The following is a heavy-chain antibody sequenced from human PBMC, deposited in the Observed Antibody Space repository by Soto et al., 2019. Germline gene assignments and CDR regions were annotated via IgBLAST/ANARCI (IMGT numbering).Heavy chain of an antibody. J-gene: IGHJ4*02. CDR2: INPSGGST. CDR3: ARAYCSSTSCYAFDY. V-gene: IGHV1-46*03. Sequence: GASVKVSCKADGYGFTSYYMHWVRQAPGQGLEWMGIINPSGGSTSYAQKFQGRVTMTRDTSTSTVYMELSSLRSEDTAVYYCARAYCSSTSCYAFDYWGQGTLVTVSS. D-gene: IGHD2-2*01. CDR1: GYGFTSYY.